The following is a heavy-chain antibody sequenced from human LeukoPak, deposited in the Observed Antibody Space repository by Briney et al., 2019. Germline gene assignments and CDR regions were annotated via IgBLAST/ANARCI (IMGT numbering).Heavy chain of an antibody. V-gene: IGHV1-18*01. J-gene: IGHJ6*03. Sequence: GASVKVSCKASGYTFTNYGVSWVRQAPGQGLEWMGWISGYNGYTNYAQKFQFRVTMTTDTSTSTAYMELRSLTSDDTAVYYCARESADAYYYYMDVWGKGTTVTVSS. CDR3: ARESADAYYYYMDV. CDR2: ISGYNGYT. CDR1: GYTFTNYG.